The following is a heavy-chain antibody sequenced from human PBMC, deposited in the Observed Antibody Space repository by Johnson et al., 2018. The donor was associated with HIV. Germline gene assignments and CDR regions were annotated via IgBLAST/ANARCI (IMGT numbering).Heavy chain of an antibody. J-gene: IGHJ3*02. Sequence: QMQLVESGGGLVKPGGSLRLSCAPSGFTFSDYYMSWMRQAPGLGLEWVSYISSSGSNIYKADSVKGRFTISRDNAKNSLFLQMNSLRAEDTAVYYCARVGANFDAFDIWGQGTMVTVSS. D-gene: IGHD4/OR15-4a*01. V-gene: IGHV3-11*04. CDR3: ARVGANFDAFDI. CDR2: ISSSGSNI. CDR1: GFTFSDYY.